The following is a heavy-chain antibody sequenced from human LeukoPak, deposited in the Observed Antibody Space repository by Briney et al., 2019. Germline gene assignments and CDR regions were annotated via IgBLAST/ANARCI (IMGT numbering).Heavy chain of an antibody. CDR2: IILMFGTA. D-gene: IGHD3-3*01. V-gene: IGHV1-69*13. CDR3: ARGFLGYYMDV. Sequence: SVKVSCKASGGTFSTYAISWVRQAPGQGLEWMGGIILMFGTANHAQKFQGRVTVTADESTSTAYMELSTLRSEDTAVYYCARGFLGYYMDVWGKGTTVTVSS. CDR1: GGTFSTYA. J-gene: IGHJ6*03.